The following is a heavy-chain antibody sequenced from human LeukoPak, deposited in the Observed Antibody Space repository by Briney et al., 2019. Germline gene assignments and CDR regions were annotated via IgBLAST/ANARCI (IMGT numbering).Heavy chain of an antibody. J-gene: IGHJ4*02. CDR1: GGSISSYY. CDR2: IYYRGNT. V-gene: IGHV4-59*01. CDR3: TRGGYNYDSPPGDPFDY. D-gene: IGHD5-18*01. Sequence: SETLSLTCTVSGGSISSYYWSWIRQPPGKGLEWIGYIYYRGNTNYNPSLKSRVTISVDMSKNQFSLKLSSVTAADTAVYSCTRGGYNYDSPPGDPFDYWGQGTLVTVSS.